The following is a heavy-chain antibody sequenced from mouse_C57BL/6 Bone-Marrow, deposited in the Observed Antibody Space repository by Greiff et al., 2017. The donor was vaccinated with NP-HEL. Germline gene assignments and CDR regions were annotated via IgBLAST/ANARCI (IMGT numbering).Heavy chain of an antibody. Sequence: QVQLQQSGAELVKPGASVKISCKASGYEFSNYWMHWVKQRPGQGLEWIGQIYPGDGDTNYNGKFKDKATLTADKSSSTAYMQLSRLTSEDSAVYFCGRGAYGGQGTLVTVSA. J-gene: IGHJ3*01. CDR2: IYPGDGDT. CDR3: GRGAY. CDR1: GYEFSNYW. V-gene: IGHV1-80*01.